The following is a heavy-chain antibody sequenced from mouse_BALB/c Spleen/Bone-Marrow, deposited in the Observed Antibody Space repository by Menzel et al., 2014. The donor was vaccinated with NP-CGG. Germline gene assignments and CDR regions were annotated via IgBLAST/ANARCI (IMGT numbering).Heavy chain of an antibody. CDR1: GFTFXSYA. CDR2: ISSGGSYT. Sequence: EVKLVESGGGLVKPGGSLKLSCAASGFTFXSYAMSWVRQSPDKRLEWVAEISSGGSYTYYPDTVTGRFTISRDNAKSTLYLEMSSLRSEDTAMYYCASGDVYFAYWGQGTLVTVSA. J-gene: IGHJ3*01. V-gene: IGHV5-9-4*01. CDR3: ASGDVYFAY.